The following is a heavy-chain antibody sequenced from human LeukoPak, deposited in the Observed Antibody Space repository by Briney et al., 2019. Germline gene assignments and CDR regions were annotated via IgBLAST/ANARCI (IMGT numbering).Heavy chain of an antibody. CDR3: ATEGTDGRGSFGWFDS. J-gene: IGHJ5*01. CDR1: GLTFSDYW. Sequence: GGSLRLSCVASGLTFSDYWMTWVRQAPGKGLQWVANIKEDGSVKYYVDSVKGRFTISRDNAKNSLYLQLNSLRVEDTAVYYCATEGTDGRGSFGWFDSWGQGTLVTVSS. V-gene: IGHV3-7*01. CDR2: IKEDGSVK. D-gene: IGHD3-10*01.